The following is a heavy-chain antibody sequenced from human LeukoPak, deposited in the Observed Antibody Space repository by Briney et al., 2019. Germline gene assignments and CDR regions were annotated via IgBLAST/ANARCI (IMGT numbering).Heavy chain of an antibody. V-gene: IGHV3-30*18. CDR1: GFTFSRYG. CDR2: ISYDGSNK. J-gene: IGHJ3*02. CDR3: AKDQWSRAFDI. D-gene: IGHD2-15*01. Sequence: GGSLRLSCAAPGFTFSRYGVHWVRQAPGKRLEWVAVISYDGSNKYYVDSVKGRYTISRDNSKNTLYLQMNSLRAEDTAVYYCAKDQWSRAFDIGGQGTMVTVSS.